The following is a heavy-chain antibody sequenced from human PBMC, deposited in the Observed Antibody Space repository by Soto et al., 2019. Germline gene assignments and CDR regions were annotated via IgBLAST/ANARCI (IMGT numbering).Heavy chain of an antibody. V-gene: IGHV3-53*01. D-gene: IGHD3-10*01. CDR3: ARDRDYGSGSYYNAFDI. CDR2: IYSGGST. CDR1: GFTVSSNY. J-gene: IGHJ3*02. Sequence: GGSLRLSCAASGFTVSSNYMSWVRQAPGKGLEWVSVIYSGGSTYYADSVKGRFTISRDNSKNTLYLQMNSLRAEDTAVYYCARDRDYGSGSYYNAFDIWGQGTMVTVSS.